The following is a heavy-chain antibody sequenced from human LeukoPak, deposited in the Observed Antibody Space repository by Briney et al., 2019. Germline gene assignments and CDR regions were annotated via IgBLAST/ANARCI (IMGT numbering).Heavy chain of an antibody. D-gene: IGHD2-21*02. Sequence: GGSLRLSCAASGFTFSDYAMYWVRQAPGKGLEWVAVISYDGSNKYYADSVKGRFTISRDNSKNTLYLQMNSLKADDTAAYYCARDQSPTVVTPERYWGQGTLVTVSS. J-gene: IGHJ4*02. CDR3: ARDQSPTVVTPERY. V-gene: IGHV3-30-3*01. CDR2: ISYDGSNK. CDR1: GFTFSDYA.